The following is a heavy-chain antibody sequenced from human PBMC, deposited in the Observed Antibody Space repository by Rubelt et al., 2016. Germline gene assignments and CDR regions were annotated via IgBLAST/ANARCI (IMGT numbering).Heavy chain of an antibody. CDR2: IWYDGSNK. D-gene: IGHD6-13*01. Sequence: QVQLVESGGGVVQPGRSLRLSCAASGFTFSSYGMHWVRQAPGKGLAWVAVIWYDGSNKYYADSVKGRFTISGYNSKNTLYLQMNSLRAEDTAVYYCARDRAGSSSWYPVFGAFDIWGQGTMVTVSS. CDR1: GFTFSSYG. V-gene: IGHV3-33*01. J-gene: IGHJ3*02. CDR3: ARDRAGSSSWYPVFGAFDI.